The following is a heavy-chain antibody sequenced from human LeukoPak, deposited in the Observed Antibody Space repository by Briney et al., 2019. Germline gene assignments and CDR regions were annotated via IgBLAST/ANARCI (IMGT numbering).Heavy chain of an antibody. V-gene: IGHV4-34*01. CDR1: GGSFSGYY. J-gene: IGHJ4*02. CDR3: ASSRIYSSGWYYHFDN. Sequence: SETLSLTCAVYGGSFSGYYWTWIRQPPGKGLEWIGEINQSGTTNYNPSLKSRVTISIDTSKNQFSLNLNSVTAADTAVYYCASSRIYSSGWYYHFDNWGQGTLVTVSS. CDR2: INQSGTT. D-gene: IGHD6-19*01.